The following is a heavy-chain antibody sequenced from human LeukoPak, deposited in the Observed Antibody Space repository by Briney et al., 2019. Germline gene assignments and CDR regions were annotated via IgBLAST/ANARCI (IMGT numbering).Heavy chain of an antibody. V-gene: IGHV4-59*01. CDR1: GGSISNYY. Sequence: SETLSLTCTVSGGSISNYYGSWIRQPPGKGLEWIGDIYFSGSTNYNPSLKSRVTISVDTSKNQFSLKLNSVTAADTAVYYCARDKAVTTELTQYFHHWGQGTLVTVSS. CDR2: IYFSGST. J-gene: IGHJ1*01. D-gene: IGHD4-11*01. CDR3: ARDKAVTTELTQYFHH.